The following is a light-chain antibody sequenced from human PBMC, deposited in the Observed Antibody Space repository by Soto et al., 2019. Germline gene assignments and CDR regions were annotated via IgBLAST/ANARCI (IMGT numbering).Light chain of an antibody. J-gene: IGKJ4*01. V-gene: IGKV3-20*01. CDR2: GAS. CDR3: QQYGSSPPLT. CDR1: QSVSSSY. Sequence: IVLTQSPGTLSLSPGERATLSCRARQSVSSSYLAWYQQKPGQAPRLLIYGASRRATGIPDRFSGSGSGTDFTLTISRLEPEDFAVYYCQQYGSSPPLTFGGGTKVEIK.